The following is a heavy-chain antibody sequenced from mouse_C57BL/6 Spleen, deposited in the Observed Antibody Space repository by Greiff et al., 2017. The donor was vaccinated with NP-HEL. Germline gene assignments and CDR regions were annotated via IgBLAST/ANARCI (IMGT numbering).Heavy chain of an antibody. CDR3: ARSGGRFAY. V-gene: IGHV1-81*01. CDR1: GYTFTSYG. CDR2: IYPRSGNT. Sequence: QVQLKQSGAELARPGASVKLSCKASGYTFTSYGISWVKQRTGQGLEWIGEIYPRSGNTYYNEKFKGKATLTADKSSSTAYMELRSLTSEDSAVYFCARSGGRFAYWGQGTLVTVSA. J-gene: IGHJ3*01.